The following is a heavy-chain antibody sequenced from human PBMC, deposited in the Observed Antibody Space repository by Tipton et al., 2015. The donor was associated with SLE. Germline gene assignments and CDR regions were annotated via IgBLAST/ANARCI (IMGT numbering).Heavy chain of an antibody. Sequence: TLSLTCAVYGGSISSSSSYYWAWIRQPPGKGVEWIGEINDRGRTNYSPALKSRVTISVDKSTNHLSLKLHSVTAADTALYYCARETRVDATFSKYNRFDPWGQGALVSVS. V-gene: IGHV4-34*01. CDR2: INDRGRT. CDR1: GGSISSSSSYY. D-gene: IGHD1-26*01. J-gene: IGHJ5*02. CDR3: ARETRVDATFSKYNRFDP.